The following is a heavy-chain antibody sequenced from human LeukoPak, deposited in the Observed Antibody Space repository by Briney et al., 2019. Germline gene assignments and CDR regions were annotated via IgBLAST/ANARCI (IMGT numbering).Heavy chain of an antibody. Sequence: GRSLRLSCAASGFTFSSYAMHWVRQAPGKGLEWVSYISSSSNTIYYADSVKGRFTISRDNAKNSLYLQMNSLRAEDTAVYYCASWDGSGATGQWGQGTLVTVSS. J-gene: IGHJ4*02. CDR1: GFTFSSYA. CDR2: ISSSSNTI. CDR3: ASWDGSGATGQ. V-gene: IGHV3-48*04. D-gene: IGHD1-26*01.